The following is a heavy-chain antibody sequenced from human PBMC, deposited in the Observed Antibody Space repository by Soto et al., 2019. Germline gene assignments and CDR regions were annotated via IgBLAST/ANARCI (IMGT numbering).Heavy chain of an antibody. CDR1: GGSVTNSSYY. V-gene: IGHV4-39*01. D-gene: IGHD4-17*01. Sequence: PLETLSVTCTVSGGSVTNSSYYWGWIRQSPGKGLEWIGSVYYRGRSYSKSSVKSRVTISVDTSKNRFSLSLNSVTASDTAVYFCVSQRTTVPTQAYFDYWGPGALVTVSS. CDR3: VSQRTTVPTQAYFDY. J-gene: IGHJ4*02. CDR2: VYYRGRS.